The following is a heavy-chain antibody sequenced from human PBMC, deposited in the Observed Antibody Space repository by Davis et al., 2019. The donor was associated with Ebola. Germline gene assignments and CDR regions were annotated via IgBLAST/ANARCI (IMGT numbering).Heavy chain of an antibody. CDR2: MSYDGSDK. CDR1: GLTVSSYG. Sequence: GESLKISCAASGLTVSSYGMHWVRQAPGKGLEWVAVMSYDGSDKDYADSVKGRFTISRDNSRNTLYLQMNSLRAEDSAVYYCAKDLRAVAGTLGMDVWGKGTTVTVSS. V-gene: IGHV3-30*18. D-gene: IGHD6-19*01. J-gene: IGHJ6*04. CDR3: AKDLRAVAGTLGMDV.